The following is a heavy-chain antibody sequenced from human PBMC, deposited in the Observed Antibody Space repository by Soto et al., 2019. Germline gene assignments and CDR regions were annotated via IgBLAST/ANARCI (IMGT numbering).Heavy chain of an antibody. D-gene: IGHD1-20*01. CDR3: ARVSDNIYYYYGMDV. CDR2: IYYSGST. V-gene: IGHV4-59*01. CDR1: DGSITSYY. J-gene: IGHJ6*02. Sequence: SATLSLTCTVSDGSITSYYWSWIRQPPGKGLEWIGYIYYSGSTNYNPSLKSRVTISVDTSKNQFSLKLSSVTAADTAVYYCARVSDNIYYYYGMDVWGQGTTVT.